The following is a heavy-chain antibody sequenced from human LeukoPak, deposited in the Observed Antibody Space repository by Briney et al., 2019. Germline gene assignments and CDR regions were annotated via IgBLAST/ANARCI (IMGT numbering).Heavy chain of an antibody. D-gene: IGHD6-13*01. Sequence: ASVKVSCKASGYTFTSYGISWVRQAPGQGLEWMGWISAYNGNTNYAQKLQGRVTMTTDTSTSTAYMELSSLRSEDTAVYYCARAPYSSSGYNWFDPWGQGTLVTVSS. V-gene: IGHV1-18*01. CDR3: ARAPYSSSGYNWFDP. J-gene: IGHJ5*02. CDR2: ISAYNGNT. CDR1: GYTFTSYG.